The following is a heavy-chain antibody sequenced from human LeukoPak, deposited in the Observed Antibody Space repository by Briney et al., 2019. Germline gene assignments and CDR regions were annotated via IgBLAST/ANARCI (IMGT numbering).Heavy chain of an antibody. V-gene: IGHV4-39*07. D-gene: IGHD2-8*01. J-gene: IGHJ4*02. CDR3: ARDHACSNGVCSYFDS. CDR2: IYHSGST. Sequence: KPSETPSLTCTVSSGSISSSSYYWGWIRQPPGKGLEWIASIYHSGSTWYNPSLKSRVTISVDTSRNQFSLKLSSVTAADTAVYYCARDHACSNGVCSYFDSWGQGTLVTVSS. CDR1: SGSISSSSYY.